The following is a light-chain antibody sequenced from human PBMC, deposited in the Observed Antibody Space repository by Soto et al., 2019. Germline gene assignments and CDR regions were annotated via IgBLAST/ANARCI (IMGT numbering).Light chain of an antibody. CDR2: EVS. V-gene: IGLV2-23*02. Sequence: QSVLTQPASVSGSPGQSITISCTGTSSDVGSYNLVSWYQQHPGKAPKLMIYEVSKRPSGVSNRFSCSKSGNTASLTISGLQAEDEADYYFCSYAGSSTSYVFGTGTKVTVL. J-gene: IGLJ1*01. CDR3: CSYAGSSTSYV. CDR1: SSDVGSYNL.